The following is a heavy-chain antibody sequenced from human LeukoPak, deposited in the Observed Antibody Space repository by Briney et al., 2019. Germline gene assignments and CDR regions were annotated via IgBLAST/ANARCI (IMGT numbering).Heavy chain of an antibody. J-gene: IGHJ4*02. CDR1: GGSISSYY. D-gene: IGHD1-26*01. CDR3: ASLAGELLPPNYY. V-gene: IGHV4-59*08. CDR2: IYYSGST. Sequence: SETLSLTCTVSGGSISSYYWSWIRQPPGKGLEWIGYIYYSGSTYSNPSLKSRVTISVDTSKNQFSLKLSSVTAADTAVYYCASLAGELLPPNYYWGQGTLVTVSS.